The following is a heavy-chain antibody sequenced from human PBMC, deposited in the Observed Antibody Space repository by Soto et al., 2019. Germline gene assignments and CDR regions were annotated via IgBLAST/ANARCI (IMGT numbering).Heavy chain of an antibody. CDR1: GYTFTSYG. D-gene: IGHD3-3*01. V-gene: IGHV1-18*01. CDR2: ISAYNGNT. CDR3: ARVLVVDAFWSGYPDY. J-gene: IGHJ4*02. Sequence: ASVKVSCKASGYTFTSYGISWVREAPGQGLEWMGWISAYNGNTNYAQKLQGRVTMTTDTSTSTAYMELRSLRSDDTAVYYCARVLVVDAFWSGYPDYWGQGTLVTVSS.